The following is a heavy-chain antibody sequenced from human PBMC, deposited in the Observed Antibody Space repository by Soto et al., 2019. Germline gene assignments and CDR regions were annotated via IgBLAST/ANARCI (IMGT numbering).Heavy chain of an antibody. D-gene: IGHD1-26*01. CDR2: ISGSGGNA. CDR3: AKDGASGSYPPYYYYGMDV. J-gene: IGHJ6*02. CDR1: GFTFSSYA. V-gene: IGHV3-23*01. Sequence: LRLSCAASGFTFSSYAMSWVRQAPGKGLEWVSTISGSGGNAYYADSVKGRFTISRDNSKNTLHLQMNSLRADDTAVYYCAKDGASGSYPPYYYYGMDVWGQGTTVTVSS.